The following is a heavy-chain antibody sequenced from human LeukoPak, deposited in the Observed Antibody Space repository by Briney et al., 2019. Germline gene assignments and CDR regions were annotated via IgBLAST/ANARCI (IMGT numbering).Heavy chain of an antibody. CDR3: AQDPSITMIVVVITYFDY. Sequence: TGGALRLSCAASGFTFSSYGMHWVRQAPGKGLEWVAVISYDGSNKSYADSVKGRFTISRDNSKNTLCLQMNSLRAEDTAVYYCAQDPSITMIVVVITYFDYWGQGTLVTVSS. V-gene: IGHV3-30*18. J-gene: IGHJ4*02. CDR1: GFTFSSYG. CDR2: ISYDGSNK. D-gene: IGHD3-22*01.